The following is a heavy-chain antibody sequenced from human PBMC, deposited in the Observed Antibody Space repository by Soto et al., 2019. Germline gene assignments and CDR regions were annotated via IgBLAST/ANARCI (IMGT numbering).Heavy chain of an antibody. CDR3: AKDLNRGEEQQLVLMGLNAFDI. CDR1: GFTFSSYA. CDR2: ISGSGGST. J-gene: IGHJ3*02. D-gene: IGHD6-13*01. Sequence: GGSLRLSCAASGFTFSSYAMSWVRQAPGKGLEWVSAISGSGGSTYYADSVKGRFTISRDNSKNTLYLQMNSLRAEDTAVYYCAKDLNRGEEQQLVLMGLNAFDIWGQGTMVTVSS. V-gene: IGHV3-23*01.